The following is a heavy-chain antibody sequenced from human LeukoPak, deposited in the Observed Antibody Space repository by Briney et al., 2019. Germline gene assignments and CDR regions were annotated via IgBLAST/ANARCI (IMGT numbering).Heavy chain of an antibody. J-gene: IGHJ4*02. CDR3: AKVPGYYYDSSGYYLDY. Sequence: GGSLRLSCAASGFTFSSYAMSWVRQAPGKGLEWVSAISGSGGSTYYADSVKGRFTISRDNSKNTLYLQMNSLRAEDTAVYYCAKVPGYYYDSSGYYLDYWGQGTLVTVSS. V-gene: IGHV3-23*01. CDR2: ISGSGGST. D-gene: IGHD3-22*01. CDR1: GFTFSSYA.